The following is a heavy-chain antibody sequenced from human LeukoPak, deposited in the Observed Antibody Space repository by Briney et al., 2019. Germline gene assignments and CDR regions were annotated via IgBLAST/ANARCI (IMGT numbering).Heavy chain of an antibody. J-gene: IGHJ4*02. V-gene: IGHV4-61*02. Sequence: SETLSLTCTVSGGSISRGSYYWSWIRQPAGRGLEWIGRIYTSGSTNYNPSLKSRVTISVDTSKNQFSLKLSSVTAADTAVYYCARVEGAGWGCLDYWGQGTLVTVSS. CDR1: GGSISRGSYY. D-gene: IGHD6-19*01. CDR3: ARVEGAGWGCLDY. CDR2: IYTSGST.